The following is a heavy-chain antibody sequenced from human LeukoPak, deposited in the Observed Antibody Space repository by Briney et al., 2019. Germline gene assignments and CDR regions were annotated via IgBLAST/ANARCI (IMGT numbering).Heavy chain of an antibody. CDR1: GFTFSSYN. Sequence: GGSLRLSCAASGFTFSSYNMNGVRQAPGKGLEWVSYISGGSTVIDYADSVRGRFTISRDNAKNSLYLQMNSLRGEDTAVYYCARTRGYNYGYSDDWGQGTLVTVSS. CDR2: ISGGSTVI. V-gene: IGHV3-48*01. CDR3: ARTRGYNYGYSDD. J-gene: IGHJ4*02. D-gene: IGHD5-18*01.